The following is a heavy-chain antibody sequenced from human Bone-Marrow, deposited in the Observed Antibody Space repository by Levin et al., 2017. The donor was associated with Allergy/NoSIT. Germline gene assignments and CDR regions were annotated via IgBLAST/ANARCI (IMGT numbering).Heavy chain of an antibody. Sequence: GSLRLSCTVSGGSIYNSPYFWAWIRQPPGKGLEWIGSIYYTERSFYNPSLTSRVSISVDTSTNQFSLKLISVTAADTAIYYCARVSYYGSGPYYEYYFDSWGQGTLVTVSS. CDR3: ARVSYYGSGPYYEYYFDS. J-gene: IGHJ4*02. CDR1: GGSIYNSPYF. D-gene: IGHD3-10*01. V-gene: IGHV4-39*07. CDR2: IYYTERS.